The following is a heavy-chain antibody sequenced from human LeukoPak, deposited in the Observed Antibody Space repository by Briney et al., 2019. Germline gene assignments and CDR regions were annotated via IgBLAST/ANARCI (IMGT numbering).Heavy chain of an antibody. J-gene: IGHJ4*02. D-gene: IGHD6-19*01. CDR2: IYYSGST. V-gene: IGHV4-31*03. Sequence: PSQTLSLTCTVSGGSISSGGYYWSWIRQHPGKGLEWIGYIYYSGSTYYNPSLKSRVTISVDTSKNQFSLKLSSVTAADTAVYYCARDAAVAGARVFDYWGQGTLVTVSS. CDR1: GGSISSGGYY. CDR3: ARDAAVAGARVFDY.